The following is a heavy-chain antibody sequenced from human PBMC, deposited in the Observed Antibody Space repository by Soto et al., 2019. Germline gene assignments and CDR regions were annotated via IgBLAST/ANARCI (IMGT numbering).Heavy chain of an antibody. V-gene: IGHV4-4*02. Sequence: SETLSLTCAVSSGSISSSNWWSWVRQPPGKGLEWIGEIYHSGSTNYNPSLKSRVTISVDTSKNQFSLKLSSVTAADTAVYYCARIVPAAIGNWFDPWGQGTLVTVSS. CDR2: IYHSGST. CDR3: ARIVPAAIGNWFDP. J-gene: IGHJ5*02. D-gene: IGHD2-2*01. CDR1: SGSISSSNW.